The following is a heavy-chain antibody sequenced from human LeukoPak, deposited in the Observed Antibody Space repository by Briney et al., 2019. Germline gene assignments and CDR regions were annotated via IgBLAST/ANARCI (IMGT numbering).Heavy chain of an antibody. Sequence: PSETLSLTCTVSGGSIGSGDYYWSWIRQPPGKGLEWMGYIYYSGSTNYNPSLKSRVTISVDTSKNQFSLKLSSVTAADTAVYYCARDQGGGYGGYDEKDAFDIWGQGTMVTVSS. J-gene: IGHJ3*02. V-gene: IGHV4-61*08. CDR3: ARDQGGGYGGYDEKDAFDI. D-gene: IGHD5-12*01. CDR2: IYYSGST. CDR1: GGSIGSGDYY.